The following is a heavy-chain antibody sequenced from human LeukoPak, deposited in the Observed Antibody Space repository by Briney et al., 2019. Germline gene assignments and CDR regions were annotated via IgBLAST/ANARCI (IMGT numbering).Heavy chain of an antibody. CDR2: ISSSSSTI. CDR3: ARDDYYYYMDV. CDR1: GFTFSSYS. Sequence: PGGSLRLSCAASGFTFSSYSMNWVRQAPGKGLEWVSYISSSSSTIYYADSVKGRFTISRDNAKNSLYLHMNSLRAEDTAVYYCARDDYYYYMDVWGKGTTVTVSS. J-gene: IGHJ6*03. V-gene: IGHV3-48*01.